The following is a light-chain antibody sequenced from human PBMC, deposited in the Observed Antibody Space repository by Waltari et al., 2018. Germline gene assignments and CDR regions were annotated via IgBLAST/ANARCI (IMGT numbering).Light chain of an antibody. CDR3: SSYTSSSTLV. J-gene: IGLJ3*02. CDR2: DVS. Sequence: QSALTQPASVSGSPGQSIPISCTGTSSDVGGYNYVSWYQQHPDKAPKLMIYDVSNRPSGVSNRFSGSKSGNTASLTISGLQAEDEADYYCSSYTSSSTLVFGGGTKLTVL. CDR1: SSDVGGYNY. V-gene: IGLV2-14*03.